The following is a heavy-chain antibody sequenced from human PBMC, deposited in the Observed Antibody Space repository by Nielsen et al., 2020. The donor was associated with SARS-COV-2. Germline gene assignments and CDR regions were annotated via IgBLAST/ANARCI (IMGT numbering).Heavy chain of an antibody. CDR1: GGSINNYY. CDR2: VYYSGST. CDR3: ARDRTSNGDYGEGDY. Sequence: SETLSLTCTVSGGSINNYYWSWIRQPPGKALEWIGYVYYSGSTNYSPSLKSRVTISVDTSKNQFSLKLNSVTAADTAVYFCARDRTSNGDYGEGDYWGQGLLVTVSS. V-gene: IGHV4-59*12. J-gene: IGHJ4*02. D-gene: IGHD4-17*01.